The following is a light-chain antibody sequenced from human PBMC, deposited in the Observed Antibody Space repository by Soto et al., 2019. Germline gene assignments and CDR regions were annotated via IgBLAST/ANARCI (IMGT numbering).Light chain of an antibody. CDR2: DVS. CDR3: QQYNSWPQT. J-gene: IGKJ1*01. V-gene: IGKV3-15*01. CDR1: ETVSTN. Sequence: TQSPASLSVSPGERVTLSCRASETVSTNLAWYQQRPGQAPRLLIYDVSTGATGIPARFSGRRSGTEFTLTISSLQSEDFGVYYCQQYNSWPQTFGQGTKVDI.